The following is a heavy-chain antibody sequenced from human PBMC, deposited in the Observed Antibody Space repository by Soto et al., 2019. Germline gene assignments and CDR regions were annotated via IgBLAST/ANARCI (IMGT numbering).Heavy chain of an antibody. Sequence: QVQLQQWGAGLLKPSETRSRTCAVYGGSFSGYYWSWIRQPPGKGLEWIGEIDHSGSTNYNPSLKRAVTISVDTSKNQFSLELSPVTAADTAVYYCARGQYCGTTSCYRGAFDIWAQGTTVTVSS. D-gene: IGHD2-2*01. CDR2: IDHSGST. J-gene: IGHJ3*02. CDR1: GGSFSGYY. V-gene: IGHV4-34*01. CDR3: ARGQYCGTTSCYRGAFDI.